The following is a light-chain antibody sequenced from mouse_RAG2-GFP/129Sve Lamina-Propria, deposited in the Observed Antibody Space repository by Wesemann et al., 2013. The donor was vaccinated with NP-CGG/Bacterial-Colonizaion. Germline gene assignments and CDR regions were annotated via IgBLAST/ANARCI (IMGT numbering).Light chain of an antibody. V-gene: IGKV6-20*01. Sequence: NIVMTQSPKSMSMSVGERVTLSCKASENVGTYVSWYQQKPEQSPKLLIYGASNRYTGVPDRFTGSGSATDFTLTISSVQAEDLAVYYCQQHYSTPPTFGSGTKLEIK. CDR1: ENVGTY. CDR3: QQHYSTPPT. CDR2: GAS. J-gene: IGKJ4*01.